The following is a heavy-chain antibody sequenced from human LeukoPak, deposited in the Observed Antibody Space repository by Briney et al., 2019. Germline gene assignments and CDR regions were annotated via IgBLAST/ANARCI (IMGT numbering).Heavy chain of an antibody. CDR2: IYHSGST. CDR3: ARDLDSSSSHLDY. V-gene: IGHV4-38-2*02. CDR1: GYSISSGYY. J-gene: IGHJ4*02. D-gene: IGHD6-6*01. Sequence: SETLSLSCTVSGYSISSGYYWGWIRQPPGKGLEWIGSIYHSGSTYYNPSLKSRVTISVDTSKNQFSLKLSSVTAADTAVYYCARDLDSSSSHLDYWGQGTLVTVSS.